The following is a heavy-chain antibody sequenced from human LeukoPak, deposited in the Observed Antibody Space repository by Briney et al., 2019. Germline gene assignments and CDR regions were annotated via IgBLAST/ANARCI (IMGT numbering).Heavy chain of an antibody. CDR3: ARVRGSVPDAFDI. J-gene: IGHJ3*02. CDR2: IYTSGST. V-gene: IGHV4-61*02. Sequence: PSQTLSLTCTVSGGSISSGDYYWSWIRQPAGKGLEWIGRIYTSGSTNYNPSLKSRVTISVDTSKNQFSLKLSSVTAADTAVYYCARVRGSVPDAFDIWGQGTMVTVSS. D-gene: IGHD3-10*01. CDR1: GGSISSGDYY.